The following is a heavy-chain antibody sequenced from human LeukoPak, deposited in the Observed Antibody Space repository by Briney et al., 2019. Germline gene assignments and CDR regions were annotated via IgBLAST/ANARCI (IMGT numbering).Heavy chain of an antibody. CDR1: GFTFSSYA. CDR2: ISGSGGST. Sequence: PGGSLRLSCAASGFTFSSYAMSWVRQAPGKGLEWVSAISGSGGSTYYADSVKGRFTISRDNSKNTLYLQMNSLRAEDTAVYYCAKVTRIRIYYDFWSGYAYYFDYWGQGTLVTVSS. D-gene: IGHD3-3*01. J-gene: IGHJ4*02. V-gene: IGHV3-23*01. CDR3: AKVTRIRIYYDFWSGYAYYFDY.